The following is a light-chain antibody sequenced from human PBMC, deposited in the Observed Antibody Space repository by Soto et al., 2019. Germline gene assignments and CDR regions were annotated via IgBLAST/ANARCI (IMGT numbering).Light chain of an antibody. CDR2: GAT. CDR1: QSVSGN. J-gene: IGKJ5*01. CDR3: QQYVTSPAIT. V-gene: IGKV3-20*01. Sequence: EVVMTQSPDTLSVSPGETATLSCRASQSVSGNLAWYQQKPVQAPRLLIYGATMRTTGTPDRFSGAGSETHFTLAISRLEPGDFAVYYCQQYVTSPAITFGQGTRLEIK.